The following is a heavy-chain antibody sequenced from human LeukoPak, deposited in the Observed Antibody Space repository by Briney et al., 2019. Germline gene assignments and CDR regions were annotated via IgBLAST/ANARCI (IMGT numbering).Heavy chain of an antibody. CDR1: GGTFSSYA. CDR3: ASCVLPSSRDSDVNWFDP. Sequence: SVKVSCKASGGTFSSYAISWVRQAPGQGLEWMGGIIPIFGTANYAQKFQGRVTITADESTSTAYMELSSLRSEDTAVYYCASCVLPSSRDSDVNWFDPWGQGTQVTVSS. V-gene: IGHV1-69*13. J-gene: IGHJ5*02. CDR2: IIPIFGTA. D-gene: IGHD5-24*01.